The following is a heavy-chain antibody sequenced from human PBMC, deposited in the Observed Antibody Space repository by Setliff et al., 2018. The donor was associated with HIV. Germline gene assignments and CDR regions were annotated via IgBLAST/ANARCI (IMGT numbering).Heavy chain of an antibody. J-gene: IGHJ4*02. CDR2: INYSGTT. D-gene: IGHD6-6*01. Sequence: SETLSLTCAIYGGSFSGNYWSWIRQPPGKGLEWIGEINYSGTTNHNPFLKSRVTISVDTSKKQFSLKLNSVTAADTAVDYWARARSLITVRRSFDYWGQGTLVTVSS. CDR1: GGSFSGNY. V-gene: IGHV4-34*01. CDR3: ARARSLITVRRSFDY.